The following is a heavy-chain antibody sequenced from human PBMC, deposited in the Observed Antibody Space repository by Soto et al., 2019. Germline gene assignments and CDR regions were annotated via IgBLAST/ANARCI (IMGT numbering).Heavy chain of an antibody. CDR1: GYTFTSYG. CDR3: ARNNEDYVWGSYRYFDY. D-gene: IGHD3-16*02. V-gene: IGHV1-18*04. CDR2: ISAYNGNT. Sequence: ASVKVSCKASGYTFTSYGSSWVRQAPGQGLEWMGWISAYNGNTNYAQKLQGRVTMTTDTSTSTAYMELRSLRSDDTAVYYRARNNEDYVWGSYRYFDYWGQGTLVTFSS. J-gene: IGHJ4*02.